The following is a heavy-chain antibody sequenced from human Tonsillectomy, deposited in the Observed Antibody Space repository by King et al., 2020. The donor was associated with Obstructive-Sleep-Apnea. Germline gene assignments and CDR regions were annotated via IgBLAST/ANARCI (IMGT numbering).Heavy chain of an antibody. CDR2: ISWDGGST. CDR3: AKGPRGGGDCVDS. CDR1: GFTFDGHT. Sequence: VQLVESGGVVVQPGGSLRLSCAASGFTFDGHTMHWVRHAPGKGLEWVSLISWDGGSTFYADSVKGRFTISRDNSKNSLYLQMNSLRTEDTALYYCAKGPRGGGDCVDSWGQGTLVTVSS. D-gene: IGHD2-21*02. V-gene: IGHV3-43*01. J-gene: IGHJ4*02.